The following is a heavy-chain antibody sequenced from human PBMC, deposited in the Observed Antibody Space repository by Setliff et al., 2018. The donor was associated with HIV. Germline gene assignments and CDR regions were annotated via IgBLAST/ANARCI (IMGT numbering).Heavy chain of an antibody. CDR3: ARQTWEYYDTLTGYYRSPKNVDS. D-gene: IGHD3-9*01. J-gene: IGHJ4*02. CDR1: GGSINRSNYY. Sequence: PSETPSLTCTAPGGSINRSNYYWGWIRQPPGKGLEWIGTISYTGSTYYDPSLKSRVTISLDTSKNQFFLKLSSVTAPDTAIYYCARQTWEYYDTLTGYYRSPKNVDSWGQGTLVTV. V-gene: IGHV4-39*01. CDR2: ISYTGST.